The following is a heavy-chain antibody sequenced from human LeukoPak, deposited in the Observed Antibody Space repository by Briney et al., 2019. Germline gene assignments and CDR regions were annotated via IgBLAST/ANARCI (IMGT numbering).Heavy chain of an antibody. CDR3: AKHEKKGGRNWNDVFDQ. J-gene: IGHJ4*02. Sequence: PGGSLRLSCAASGFTFSSYAMSWVRQAPGKGLEWVSAISGSGGSTYYADSVKGRFTISRDNSRNTLYLQMNSLRGEDTAVYYCAKHEKKGGRNWNDVFDQWGQGTLVTASS. D-gene: IGHD1-1*01. CDR1: GFTFSSYA. CDR2: ISGSGGST. V-gene: IGHV3-23*01.